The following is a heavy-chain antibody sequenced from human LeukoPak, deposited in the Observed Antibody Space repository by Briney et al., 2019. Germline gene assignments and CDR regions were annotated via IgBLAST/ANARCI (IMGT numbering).Heavy chain of an antibody. V-gene: IGHV4-30-4*01. CDR2: IYYSGST. D-gene: IGHD1-26*01. Sequence: SETLSLTCTVSGGSISSGDYYWSWIRQPPGKGLEWIGYIYYSGSTYYNPSLKSRVTISVDTSKNQFSLKLSSVTAADTAGYYCARDPGTSFDYWGQGTLVTVSS. CDR1: GGSISSGDYY. J-gene: IGHJ4*02. CDR3: ARDPGTSFDY.